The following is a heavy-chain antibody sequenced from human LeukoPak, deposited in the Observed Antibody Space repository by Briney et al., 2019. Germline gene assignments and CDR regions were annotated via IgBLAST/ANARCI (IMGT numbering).Heavy chain of an antibody. CDR3: ARGARGDGYNLLHAFDI. D-gene: IGHD5-24*01. CDR1: GYSISSGYY. CDR2: IYHSGST. V-gene: IGHV4-38-2*02. Sequence: SETLSLTCTVSGYSISSGYYWGWIRQPPGKGLEWIGSIYHSGSTNYNPSLKSRVTISVDKSKNQFSLKLSSVTAADTAVYYCARGARGDGYNLLHAFDIWGQGTMVTVSS. J-gene: IGHJ3*02.